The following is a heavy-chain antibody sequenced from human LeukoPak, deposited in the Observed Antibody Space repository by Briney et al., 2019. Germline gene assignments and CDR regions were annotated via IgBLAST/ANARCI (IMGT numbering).Heavy chain of an antibody. V-gene: IGHV4-59*01. J-gene: IGHJ3*02. Sequence: PSETLSLTCTVSGGSISSYYWSWIRQPPGKGLEWIAYIYYTGSPNYNPSLRGRVTISVDTSKNQFSLRLNSVTAADTAVYYCARNSGVFDIWGQGTMVTVSS. D-gene: IGHD3-10*01. CDR3: ARNSGVFDI. CDR2: IYYTGSP. CDR1: GGSISSYY.